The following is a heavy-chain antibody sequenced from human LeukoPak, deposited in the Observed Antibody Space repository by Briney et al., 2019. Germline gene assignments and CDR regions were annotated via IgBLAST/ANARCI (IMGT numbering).Heavy chain of an antibody. Sequence: ASVKVSCKASGYTFTSYGISWVRQAPGQGLEWMGWISAYNGNTNYAQKLQGRVTMTTDTSASTVYMELRGLGSEDMAVYYCARSLVYCSGGSCYLDYFDYWGQGTLVTVSS. CDR2: ISAYNGNT. D-gene: IGHD2-15*01. CDR3: ARSLVYCSGGSCYLDYFDY. CDR1: GYTFTSYG. V-gene: IGHV1-18*03. J-gene: IGHJ4*02.